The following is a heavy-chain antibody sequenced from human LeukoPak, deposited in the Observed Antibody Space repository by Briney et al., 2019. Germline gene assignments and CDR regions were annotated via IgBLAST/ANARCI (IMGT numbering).Heavy chain of an antibody. Sequence: GGSLRLSCAASGFTFSSFDMNWVRQAPGKGLEWVSSISTSSRYIYYRDSVKGRFTISRDDAKNSLYLQMNSLRVDDTAVYYCARADCSGSTCYLRRSWFDPWGQGTLVTVSS. D-gene: IGHD2-2*01. CDR1: GFTFSSFD. CDR3: ARADCSGSTCYLRRSWFDP. CDR2: ISTSSRYI. J-gene: IGHJ5*02. V-gene: IGHV3-21*01.